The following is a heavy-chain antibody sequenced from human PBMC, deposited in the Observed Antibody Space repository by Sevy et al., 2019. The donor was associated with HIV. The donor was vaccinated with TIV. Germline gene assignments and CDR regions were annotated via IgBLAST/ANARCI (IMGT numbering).Heavy chain of an antibody. J-gene: IGHJ6*02. CDR3: ARAVAVDPRGGYYFYYYGMDV. D-gene: IGHD6-19*01. Sequence: ASVKVSCKASGYTFTSYDINWVRQATGQGLEWMGWMNPNSGNTGYAQKFQGRVTITRNTSTSTAYMELSSLRSEDTAVYYCARAVAVDPRGGYYFYYYGMDVWGQRTTVTVSS. V-gene: IGHV1-8*03. CDR2: MNPNSGNT. CDR1: GYTFTSYD.